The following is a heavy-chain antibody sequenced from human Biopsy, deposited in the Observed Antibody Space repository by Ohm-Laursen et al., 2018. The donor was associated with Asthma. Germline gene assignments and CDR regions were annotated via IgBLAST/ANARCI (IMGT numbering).Heavy chain of an antibody. CDR2: IHYSGST. CDR3: AGFCSGGNCPDH. Sequence: SETLSLTCTVSGVSIRSYYWIWIRQPPGKGLEWIGNIHYSGSTYSNPSLKSRVTISVDTSKKQISLRLSSVIAADTAVYYCAGFCSGGNCPDHWGQGTLVTVSS. J-gene: IGHJ4*02. CDR1: GVSIRSYY. V-gene: IGHV4-59*01. D-gene: IGHD2-15*01.